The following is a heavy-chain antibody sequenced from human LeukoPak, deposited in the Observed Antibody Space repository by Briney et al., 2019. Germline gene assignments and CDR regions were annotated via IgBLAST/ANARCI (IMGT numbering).Heavy chain of an antibody. Sequence: SETLSLTCTVSGYSISSGYYWGWIRQPPGKGLEWIGSIYHSGSTYYNPSLKSRVTISVDTSKNQFSLKLSSVTAADTAVYYCARVYYDSSVQGAFDIWGQGTMVTVSS. V-gene: IGHV4-38-2*02. CDR1: GYSISSGYY. CDR3: ARVYYDSSVQGAFDI. D-gene: IGHD3-22*01. J-gene: IGHJ3*02. CDR2: IYHSGST.